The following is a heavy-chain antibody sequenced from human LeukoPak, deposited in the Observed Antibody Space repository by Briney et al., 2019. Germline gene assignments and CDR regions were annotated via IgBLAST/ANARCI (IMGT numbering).Heavy chain of an antibody. D-gene: IGHD1-26*01. CDR3: ASHTYSGSYYDAFGI. CDR1: GYTFTGYY. Sequence: ASVKVSCKASGYTFTGYYMHWVRQAPGQGLEWMGWINPNSGGTNYAQKFQGRVTMTRDTSISTAYMELSRLRSDDTAVYYCASHTYSGSYYDAFGIWGQGTMVTVSS. CDR2: INPNSGGT. V-gene: IGHV1-2*02. J-gene: IGHJ3*02.